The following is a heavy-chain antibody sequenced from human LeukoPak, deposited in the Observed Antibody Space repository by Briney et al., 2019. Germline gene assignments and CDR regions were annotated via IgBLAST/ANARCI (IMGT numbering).Heavy chain of an antibody. CDR2: MNPNSGNT. V-gene: IGHV1-8*01. CDR1: GYTFTSYD. D-gene: IGHD3-16*02. Sequence: ASVKVSCKASGYTFTSYDINWVRQAAGQGLEWMGWMNPNSGNTGYAQKFQGRVTMTRNTSISTAYMELSSLRSEDTAVYYCARAIYVWGSYLFDYWGQGTLVTVSS. J-gene: IGHJ4*02. CDR3: ARAIYVWGSYLFDY.